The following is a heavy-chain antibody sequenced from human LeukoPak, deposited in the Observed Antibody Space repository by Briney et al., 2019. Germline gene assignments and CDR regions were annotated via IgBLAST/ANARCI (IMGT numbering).Heavy chain of an antibody. CDR3: ARANAATKFDP. CDR1: GRTFSSYA. D-gene: IGHD1-1*01. CDR2: ISAYNGKT. J-gene: IGHJ5*02. V-gene: IGHV1-18*01. Sequence: GASVKVSCKASGRTFSSYAISWVRQAPGQGLEWMGWISAYNGKTNYAQKLQGRVTMTTDTSTSTAYMELRSLRSDDTAVYYCARANAATKFDPWGQGTLVTVSS.